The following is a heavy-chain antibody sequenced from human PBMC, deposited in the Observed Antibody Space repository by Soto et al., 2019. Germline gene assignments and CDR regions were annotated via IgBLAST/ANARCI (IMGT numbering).Heavy chain of an antibody. V-gene: IGHV1-2*02. D-gene: IGHD2-15*01. CDR3: ARGTIQVVVVAADAFDI. Sequence: ASVKVSCKASGYTFNRYYMHWVRQAPGPGLEWMGWISPHTGGTTYAQKFQGRVTMTRDTSVSTAFMELSRLGSDDTAVYYCARGTIQVVVVAADAFDIWGQGTMVTVSS. CDR2: ISPHTGGT. J-gene: IGHJ3*02. CDR1: GYTFNRYY.